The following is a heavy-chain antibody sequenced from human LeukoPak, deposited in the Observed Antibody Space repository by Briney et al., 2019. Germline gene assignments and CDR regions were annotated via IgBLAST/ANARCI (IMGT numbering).Heavy chain of an antibody. CDR1: GYTFTASY. CDR2: INPNSGGT. J-gene: IGHJ4*02. CDR3: ARTGDGSFDY. D-gene: IGHD2-15*01. Sequence: ASVKVSCKASGYTFTASYMHWVRQAPGQGLECMGWINPNSGGTNYAQKFQGKVTMTRDTSTSTAYLELSNLSSDDTAVYYCARTGDGSFDYWGQGTLVTVSS. V-gene: IGHV1-2*02.